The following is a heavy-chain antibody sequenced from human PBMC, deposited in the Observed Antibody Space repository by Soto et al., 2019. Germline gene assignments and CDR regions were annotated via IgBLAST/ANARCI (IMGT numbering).Heavy chain of an antibody. V-gene: IGHV6-1*01. CDR3: ARVLWDDVSRHYYMDV. CDR2: TYYKSKWYY. D-gene: IGHD1-1*01. CDR1: GDSVSSNSAA. Sequence: SQTLSLTCDISGDSVSSNSAAWNWIRQTPSRGLEWLGRTYYKSKWYYDYAVSVKSRIIVNPDTSKNQFALHLNSVTPEDTAVYYCARVLWDDVSRHYYMDVWGKGTTVNVFS. J-gene: IGHJ6*03.